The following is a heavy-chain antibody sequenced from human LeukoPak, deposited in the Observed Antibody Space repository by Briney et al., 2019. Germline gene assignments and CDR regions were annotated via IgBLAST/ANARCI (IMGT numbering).Heavy chain of an antibody. J-gene: IGHJ1*01. D-gene: IGHD3-22*01. CDR2: ISGSGGST. CDR3: AKEESAGYYDSSGNFQH. Sequence: GGSLRLSCAASGFTLSSYAMSWVRQAPGKGLEWVSAISGSGGSTYYADSVKGRFTISRDNSKNTLYLQMNSLRAEDTAVYYCAKEESAGYYDSSGNFQHWGQGTLVTVSS. V-gene: IGHV3-23*01. CDR1: GFTLSSYA.